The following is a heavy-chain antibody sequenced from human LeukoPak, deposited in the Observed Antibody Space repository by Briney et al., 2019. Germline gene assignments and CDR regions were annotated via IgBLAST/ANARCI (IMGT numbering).Heavy chain of an antibody. CDR1: GGSISSGSYY. CDR3: ARASYDLLTGSWHFDL. Sequence: SETLSLTCTVSGGSISSGSYYWSWIRQPAGKRLEWIGRVYTSGGTNYNPSLESRVTLSVDTSKNQFSLKLTSVTAADTAVYYCARASYDLLTGSWHFDLWGRGTLVTVSS. D-gene: IGHD3-9*01. CDR2: VYTSGGT. J-gene: IGHJ2*01. V-gene: IGHV4-61*02.